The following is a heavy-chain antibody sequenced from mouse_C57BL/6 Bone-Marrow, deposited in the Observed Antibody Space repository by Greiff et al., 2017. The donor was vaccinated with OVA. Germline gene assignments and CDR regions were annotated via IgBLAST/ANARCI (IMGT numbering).Heavy chain of an antibody. CDR2: IWSGGST. CDR3: APHAWFAY. V-gene: IGHV2-4*01. J-gene: IGHJ3*01. Sequence: QVQLKESGPGLVQPSQSLSITCTVSGFSFTSYGVHWVRQPPGKGLEWLGVIWSGGSTDYNAAFISRLSISKDNSKSHVFFKMNSLQADDTALYYCAPHAWFAYWGQGTLVTVSA. CDR1: GFSFTSYG.